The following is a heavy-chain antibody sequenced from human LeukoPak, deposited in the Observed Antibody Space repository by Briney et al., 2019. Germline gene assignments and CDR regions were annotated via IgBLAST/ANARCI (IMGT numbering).Heavy chain of an antibody. CDR3: ARDKEKAFDI. J-gene: IGHJ3*02. CDR1: GFTFSSYS. CDR2: ISSSGSTI. Sequence: PGGSLRLSCAASGFTFSSYSMNWVRQAPGKGLEWVSYISSSGSTIYYADSVKGRFTISRDNAKNSLYLQMNSLRAEDTAVYYCARDKEKAFDIWGQGTMVTVSS. V-gene: IGHV3-48*04.